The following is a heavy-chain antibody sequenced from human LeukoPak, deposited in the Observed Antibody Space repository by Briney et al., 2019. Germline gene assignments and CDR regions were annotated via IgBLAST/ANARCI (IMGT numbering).Heavy chain of an antibody. Sequence: GGSLRLSCAASGFTFSNYSTNWVRQAPGKGLEWVSSISSSSSYIYYADSVKGRFTISRDNAKNSLYLQMNSLRAEDTAVYYCARDEGDYFDYWGQGTLVTVSS. CDR1: GFTFSNYS. CDR3: ARDEGDYFDY. V-gene: IGHV3-21*01. J-gene: IGHJ4*02. CDR2: ISSSSSYI.